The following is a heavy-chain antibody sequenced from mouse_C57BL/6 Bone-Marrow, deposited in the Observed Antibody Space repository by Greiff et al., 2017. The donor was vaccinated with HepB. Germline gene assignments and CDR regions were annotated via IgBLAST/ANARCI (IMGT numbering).Heavy chain of an antibody. CDR1: GYSITSGYY. CDR3: AREPLYGNSYYFDY. V-gene: IGHV3-6*01. CDR2: ISYDGSN. Sequence: EVQLQESGPGLVKPSQSLSLTCSVTGYSITSGYYWNWIRQFPGNKLEWMGYISYDGSNNYNPSLKNRISITRGTSKNQFFLKLHSVTTEDTATYYGAREPLYGNSYYFDYWGQGTTLTVSS. D-gene: IGHD2-1*01. J-gene: IGHJ2*01.